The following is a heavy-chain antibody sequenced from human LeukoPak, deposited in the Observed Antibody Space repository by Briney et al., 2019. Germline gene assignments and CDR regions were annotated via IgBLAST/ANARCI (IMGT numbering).Heavy chain of an antibody. CDR2: INPNGGGT. D-gene: IGHD3-3*01. CDR1: GYTFTGYY. J-gene: IGHJ6*02. V-gene: IGHV1-2*04. CDR3: VRGGPDFWSGDIDGMDV. Sequence: GASVKVSCKASGYTFTGYYMHWVRQAPGQGLEWMGWINPNGGGTNYAQKFQGWVTMTRDTSISTAYMELSRLRSDDTAVYYCVRGGPDFWSGDIDGMDVWGQGTTVTVSS.